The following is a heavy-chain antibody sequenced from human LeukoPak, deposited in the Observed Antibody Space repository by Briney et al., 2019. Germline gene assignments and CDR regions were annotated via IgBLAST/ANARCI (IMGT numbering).Heavy chain of an antibody. V-gene: IGHV3-23*01. D-gene: IGHD2-15*01. CDR3: AKDTAHIVVVVAATQGFDY. CDR2: ISGSGGST. Sequence: GGSLRLSCAASGFTFSSYAMSWVRQAPGKGLEWVSAISGSGGSTYYADSVKGRFTISRDNSKNTLYLQMNSLRAEDTAVYYCAKDTAHIVVVVAATQGFDYWGQGTLVTVSS. CDR1: GFTFSSYA. J-gene: IGHJ4*02.